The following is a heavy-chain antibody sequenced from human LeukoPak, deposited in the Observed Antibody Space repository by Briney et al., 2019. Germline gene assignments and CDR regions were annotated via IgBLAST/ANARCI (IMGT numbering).Heavy chain of an antibody. D-gene: IGHD3-22*01. Sequence: ASVKVSCKASGYTFTSYYMHWVRQAPGQGLEWMGLINPSGGSTSYAQKFQGRVTMTRDTSTSTVYMELSSLRSEDTAVYYCARDFGYYDSSGYWPFDYWGQGTLVTVSS. J-gene: IGHJ4*02. CDR2: INPSGGST. CDR1: GYTFTSYY. V-gene: IGHV1-46*01. CDR3: ARDFGYYDSSGYWPFDY.